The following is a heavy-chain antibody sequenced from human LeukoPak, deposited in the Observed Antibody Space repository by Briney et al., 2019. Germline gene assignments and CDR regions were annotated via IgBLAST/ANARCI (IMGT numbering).Heavy chain of an antibody. CDR2: MNPNRGNT. D-gene: IGHD3-22*01. CDR1: GYTFSSYD. J-gene: IGHJ3*02. V-gene: IGHV1-8*02. Sequence: ASVKVSCKTSGYTFSSYDINWVRQATGQGLEWMGWMNPNRGNTGYAQKLQGRVTMTTDTSTSTAYMELRSLRSDDTAVYYCARGLYFTYYYDSSGYAFDIWGQGTMVTVSS. CDR3: ARGLYFTYYYDSSGYAFDI.